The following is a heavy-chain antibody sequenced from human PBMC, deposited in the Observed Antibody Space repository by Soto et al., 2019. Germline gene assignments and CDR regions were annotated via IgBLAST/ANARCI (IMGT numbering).Heavy chain of an antibody. CDR3: ARASFTYYDFWSGYFALYYYYYYGMDV. CDR2: MNPNSGNT. CDR1: GYTFTSYD. V-gene: IGHV1-8*01. J-gene: IGHJ6*02. Sequence: GASVKVSCKASGYTFTSYDINWVRQATGQGLEWMGWMNPNSGNTGYAQKFQGRVTMTRNTSISTAYMELSSLRSEDTAVYYCARASFTYYDFWSGYFALYYYYYYGMDVWGLGTTVTVSS. D-gene: IGHD3-3*01.